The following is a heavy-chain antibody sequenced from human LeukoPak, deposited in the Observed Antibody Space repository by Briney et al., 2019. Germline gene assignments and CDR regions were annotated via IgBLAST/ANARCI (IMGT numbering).Heavy chain of an antibody. Sequence: GGSLRLSCAASGFTFSEYYMSWIRQARGKGLEWVSSISSSRSYIYYADSVKGRFTISRDNAKNSLYLQMNSLRAEDTAVYYCARDTPVVAATSAAPWFDPWGQGTLVTVSS. D-gene: IGHD2-15*01. J-gene: IGHJ5*02. CDR3: ARDTPVVAATSAAPWFDP. CDR1: GFTFSEYY. V-gene: IGHV3-11*06. CDR2: ISSSRSYI.